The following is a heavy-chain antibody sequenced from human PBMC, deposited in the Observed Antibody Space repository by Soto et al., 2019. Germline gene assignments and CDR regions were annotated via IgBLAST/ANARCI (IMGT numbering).Heavy chain of an antibody. D-gene: IGHD3-10*01. CDR3: ARDYMLRGRDSNWFDP. V-gene: IGHV3-74*01. CDR1: GFTFSTYW. CDR2: IKSDGSST. J-gene: IGHJ5*02. Sequence: GGSLRLSCAASGFTFSTYWMRWVRQAPGKGLVWVARIKSDGSSTTYADSVKGRFAISRDNAKNTLYLQMNSLRGDDTAVYYCARDYMLRGRDSNWFDPWGQGTLVTVSS.